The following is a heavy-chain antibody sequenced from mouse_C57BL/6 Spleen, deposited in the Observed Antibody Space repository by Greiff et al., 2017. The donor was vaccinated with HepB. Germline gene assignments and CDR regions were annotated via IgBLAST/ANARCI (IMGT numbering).Heavy chain of an antibody. CDR2: ISSGSSTI. J-gene: IGHJ4*01. CDR3: ASYGSSYNYAMAY. V-gene: IGHV5-17*01. D-gene: IGHD1-1*01. CDR1: GFTFSDYG. Sequence: EVQRVESGGGLVKPGGSLKLSCAASGFTFSDYGMHWVRQAPEKGLEWVAYISSGSSTIYYADTVKGRFTISRDNAKNTLFLQMTSLRSEDTAMYYCASYGSSYNYAMAYWGQGTSVTVSS.